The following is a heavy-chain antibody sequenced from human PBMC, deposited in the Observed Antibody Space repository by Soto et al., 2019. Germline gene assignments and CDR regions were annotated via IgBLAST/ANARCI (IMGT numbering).Heavy chain of an antibody. CDR2: ISGSGGST. D-gene: IGHD3-9*01. Sequence: GGSLRLSCAASGFTFSSYAMSWVRQAPGKGLEWVSAISGSGGSTYYADSVKGRFTISRDNSKNTLYLQMNSLRTEDTAVYYCAKALGLTGYYDAFDIWGQGTMVTVSS. V-gene: IGHV3-23*01. CDR3: AKALGLTGYYDAFDI. J-gene: IGHJ3*02. CDR1: GFTFSSYA.